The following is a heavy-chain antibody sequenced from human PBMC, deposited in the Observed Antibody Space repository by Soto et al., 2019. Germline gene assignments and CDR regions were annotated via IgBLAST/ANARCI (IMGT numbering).Heavy chain of an antibody. CDR3: ARRPQYCSGGRWYLYCQR. CDR2: INHSGSA. D-gene: IGHD2-15*01. CDR1: GGSFSGYI. V-gene: IGHV4-34*01. J-gene: IGHJ1*01. Sequence: SETLSLTCDVYGGSFSGYIWTWIRQTPGKGLQWIGQINHSGSANYNPSLKSRVTISVDTSKNQFALKLSSVTAADTAVYYCARRPQYCSGGRWYLYCQRWGEGGLVTVS.